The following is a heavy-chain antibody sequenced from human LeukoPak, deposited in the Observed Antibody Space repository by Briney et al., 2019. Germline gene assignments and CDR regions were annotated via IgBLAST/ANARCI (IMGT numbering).Heavy chain of an antibody. D-gene: IGHD2-21*02. CDR1: GGTFSSYA. CDR2: IIPIFGTA. J-gene: IGHJ4*02. V-gene: IGHV1-69*13. CDR3: ARDSRGPVVTGHTYYFDY. Sequence: SVKVPCKASGGTFSSYAISWVRQAPGQGLEWMGGIIPIFGTANYAQKFQGRVTITADESTSTAYMELSSLRSEDTAVYYCARDSRGPVVTGHTYYFDYWGQGTLVTVSS.